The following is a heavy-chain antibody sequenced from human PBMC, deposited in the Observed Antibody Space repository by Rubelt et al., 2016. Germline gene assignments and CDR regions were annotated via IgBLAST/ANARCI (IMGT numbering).Heavy chain of an antibody. Sequence: QVQLVQSGAEVKKPGASVKVSCKASGYTFTSYYMHWVRQAPGQGLEWMGIINPSGGSTSYAQKFQGRVTRAREASTSTVYMERSSLRSEDTAVYYCARSPRYDFEDNWFDPRGQGTLVTVSS. CDR1: GYTFTSYY. D-gene: IGHD3-3*01. J-gene: IGHJ5*02. CDR2: INPSGGST. CDR3: ARSPRYDFEDNWFDP. V-gene: IGHV1-46*01.